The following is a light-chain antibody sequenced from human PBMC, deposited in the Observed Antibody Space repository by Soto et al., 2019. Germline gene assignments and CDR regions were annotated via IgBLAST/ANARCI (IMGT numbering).Light chain of an antibody. CDR2: EVG. Sequence: QSVLTQPASVSVSPGQSITISCTGTSSDVGGYKFVSWYQHHPGKAPKLMIYEVGNRPSGISNRFSGSKSGNTASLAISGLQAEDEADYYCSSYTGTRSYVLFGGGTKGTVL. CDR1: SSDVGGYKF. V-gene: IGLV2-14*01. CDR3: SSYTGTRSYVL. J-gene: IGLJ2*01.